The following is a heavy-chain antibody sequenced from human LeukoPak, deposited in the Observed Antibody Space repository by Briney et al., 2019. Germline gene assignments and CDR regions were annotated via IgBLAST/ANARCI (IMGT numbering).Heavy chain of an antibody. D-gene: IGHD6-13*01. CDR1: GFTFSSYS. J-gene: IGHJ4*02. CDR3: ARDPVAAAGAPYYFDY. Sequence: NPGGSLRLSCAASGFTFSSYSMNWVRQAPGKGLEWVSSISSSSSYIYYADSVKGRFTISRDNAKNSLYLQMNSLRAEDTAVYYCARDPVAAAGAPYYFDYWGQGTLVTVSS. CDR2: ISSSSSYI. V-gene: IGHV3-21*01.